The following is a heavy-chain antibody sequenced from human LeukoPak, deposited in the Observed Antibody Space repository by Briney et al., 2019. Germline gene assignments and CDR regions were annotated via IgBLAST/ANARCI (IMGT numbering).Heavy chain of an antibody. CDR1: GFTFSSYG. CDR3: PKDGYSSGWSWFDP. Sequence: GGSLRLSCAASGFTFSSYGMHWVRQAPGKGLEWVAVIWYDGSNKYYADSVKGRFTISRDNSKNTLYLQMNSLRAEDTAVYYCPKDGYSSGWSWFDPWGQGTLVTVSS. D-gene: IGHD6-19*01. V-gene: IGHV3-33*06. J-gene: IGHJ5*02. CDR2: IWYDGSNK.